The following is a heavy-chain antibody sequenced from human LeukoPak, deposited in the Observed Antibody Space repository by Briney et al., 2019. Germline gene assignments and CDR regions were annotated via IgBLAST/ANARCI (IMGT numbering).Heavy chain of an antibody. CDR2: INPNSGGT. Sequence: ASVKVSCKASGYTFNGYYLHWVRQAPGQGLEWMGWINPNSGGTNYAQKFQGRVTMTRDTSISTAYMELSRLRSDDTAVYYCARSSGYDWTFDSWGQGTLVTVSS. CDR1: GYTFNGYY. J-gene: IGHJ4*02. CDR3: ARSSGYDWTFDS. D-gene: IGHD5-12*01. V-gene: IGHV1-2*02.